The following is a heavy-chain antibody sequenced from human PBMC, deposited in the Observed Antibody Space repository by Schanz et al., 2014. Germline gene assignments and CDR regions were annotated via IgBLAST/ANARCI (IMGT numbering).Heavy chain of an antibody. CDR2: IKSDGSST. V-gene: IGHV3-74*02. D-gene: IGHD5-12*01. Sequence: VQLVESGGGVVQPGRSLRLSCAASGFMFSSYWMHWVRQVPGKGLVWVSRIKSDGSSTSYADSVKGRFTISRDNAKNTLYLQMNTLRAEDTAVYYCARKVVATIGGYYDNWGQGTLVIVSS. CDR3: ARKVVATIGGYYDN. J-gene: IGHJ4*02. CDR1: GFMFSSYW.